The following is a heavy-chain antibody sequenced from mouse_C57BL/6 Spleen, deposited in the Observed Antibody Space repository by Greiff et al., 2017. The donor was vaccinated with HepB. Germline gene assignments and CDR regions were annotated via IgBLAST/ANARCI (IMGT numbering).Heavy chain of an antibody. CDR2: INPNNGGT. J-gene: IGHJ3*01. Sequence: EVQLQQSGPELVKPGASVKMSCKASGYTFTDYNMHWVKQSHGKSLEWIGYINPNNGGTSYNQKFKGKATLTVNKSSSTAYMELRSLTSEDSAVYYCARDLYYYGSSPFAYWGQGTLVTVSA. CDR3: ARDLYYYGSSPFAY. V-gene: IGHV1-22*01. D-gene: IGHD1-1*01. CDR1: GYTFTDYN.